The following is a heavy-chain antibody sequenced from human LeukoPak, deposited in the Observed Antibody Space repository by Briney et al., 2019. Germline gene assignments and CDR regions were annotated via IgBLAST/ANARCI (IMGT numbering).Heavy chain of an antibody. D-gene: IGHD6-13*01. J-gene: IGHJ4*02. CDR2: ADYDGSDT. V-gene: IGHV3-74*01. Sequence: GGSLILSCAASGFTFSRYWMHWVRQAPGKGLVWVSRADYDGSDTSYADSVRGRFTISRDNAKNTLYLQMNSLSAEDTAVYYCATLAAAGTNYWGQGTLVTVSS. CDR1: GFTFSRYW. CDR3: ATLAAAGTNY.